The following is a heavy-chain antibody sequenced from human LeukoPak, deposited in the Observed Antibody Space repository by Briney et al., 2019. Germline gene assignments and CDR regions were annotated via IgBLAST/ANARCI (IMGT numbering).Heavy chain of an antibody. CDR2: ISSDGSST. J-gene: IGHJ4*02. CDR1: GFTFSSYW. V-gene: IGHV3-74*01. Sequence: GGSLRLSCAASGFTFSSYWMHWVRQAPGKGLVWVSHISSDGSSTGYADPVQGRFTISRDNAKNTLYLQMNSLRAEDTAVYYCARGRGYCSGGSCLYYFNYWGQGTLVSVSS. D-gene: IGHD2-15*01. CDR3: ARGRGYCSGGSCLYYFNY.